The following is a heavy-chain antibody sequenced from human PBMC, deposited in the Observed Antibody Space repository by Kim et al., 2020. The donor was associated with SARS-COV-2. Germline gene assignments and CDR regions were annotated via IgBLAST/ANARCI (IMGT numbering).Heavy chain of an antibody. D-gene: IGHD1-7*01. CDR2: GSA. Sequence: GSAYYADSVKGRFTVSRDNSRNTLYLQMSSLRVDDTAVYYCARGSGNYDYWGQGTLVTVSS. CDR3: ARGSGNYDY. J-gene: IGHJ4*02. V-gene: IGHV3-23*01.